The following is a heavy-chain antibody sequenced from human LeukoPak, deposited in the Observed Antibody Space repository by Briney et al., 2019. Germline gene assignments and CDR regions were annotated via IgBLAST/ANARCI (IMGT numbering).Heavy chain of an antibody. CDR3: ARGVPYGSGSYYDY. CDR1: GGSISSYY. J-gene: IGHJ4*02. V-gene: IGHV4-59*12. Sequence: SETLSLTCTVSGGSISSYYWSWIRQPPGKGLEWIGYISYSGNTNYNPTLKSRVTISVDTSKNQFSLRLSSVTAADTAVYYCARGVPYGSGSYYDYWGQGTLVTVSS. D-gene: IGHD3-10*01. CDR2: ISYSGNT.